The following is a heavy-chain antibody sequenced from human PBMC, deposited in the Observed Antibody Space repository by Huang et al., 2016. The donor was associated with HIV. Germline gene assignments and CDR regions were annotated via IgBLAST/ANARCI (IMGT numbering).Heavy chain of an antibody. V-gene: IGHV4-34*02. CDR3: ARMFKYDSGGYWGNDAFDI. CDR2: IRDSGST. D-gene: IGHD3-22*01. J-gene: IGHJ3*02. CDR1: GGSFSGHY. Sequence: QVQLQQWGAELLKPSETLSLTCAVSGGSFSGHYWTWIRQPPGRGLEWIGEIRDSGSTTHNPALKSRVTMSGDTSQSQFSLKLNSVTAADTAIYYCARMFKYDSGGYWGNDAFDIWGQGTMVTVSS.